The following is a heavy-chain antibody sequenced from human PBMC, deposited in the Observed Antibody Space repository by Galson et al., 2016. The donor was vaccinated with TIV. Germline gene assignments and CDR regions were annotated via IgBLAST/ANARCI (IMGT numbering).Heavy chain of an antibody. J-gene: IGHJ4*02. CDR2: IYWDDGR. D-gene: IGHD4-11*01. Sequence: PALVKPTQTLTLTCTCSGFSLNISGVGVGWIRQPPGKALEWLALIYWDDGRRYSPSLKSRLTITKDTSRCQVVLTMTNMDPVDTATYFCAHRRVGTVTTFDSWGQGSLVTVSS. CDR3: AHRRVGTVTTFDS. CDR1: GFSLNISGVG. V-gene: IGHV2-5*02.